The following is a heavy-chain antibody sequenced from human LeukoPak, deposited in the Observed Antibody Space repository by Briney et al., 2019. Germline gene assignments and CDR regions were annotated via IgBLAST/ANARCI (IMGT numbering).Heavy chain of an antibody. CDR1: GGTFSSYA. Sequence: SVKVSCKASGGTFSSYAISWVRQAPGQGLEWMGGIIPIFGTANYAQKFQGRVTITADESTSTAYMELSSLRSEDTAVYYCAKATGDDSGNYYAYWGQGTLVTVSS. J-gene: IGHJ4*02. CDR2: IIPIFGTA. D-gene: IGHD3-22*01. CDR3: AKATGDDSGNYYAY. V-gene: IGHV1-69*13.